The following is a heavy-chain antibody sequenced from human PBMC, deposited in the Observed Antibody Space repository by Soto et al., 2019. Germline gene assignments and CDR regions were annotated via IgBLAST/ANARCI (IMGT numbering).Heavy chain of an antibody. CDR1: GGSISSYY. Sequence: SETLSLTCTVSGGSISSYYWSWIRQPPGKGLEWIGYIYYSGSTNYNPSLKSRVTISVDTSKNQFSLKLNSMTAADTAVYYCARDAGGYCSGGTCYEFDYWGQGTLVTVSS. CDR2: IYYSGST. V-gene: IGHV4-59*01. CDR3: ARDAGGYCSGGTCYEFDY. D-gene: IGHD2-15*01. J-gene: IGHJ4*02.